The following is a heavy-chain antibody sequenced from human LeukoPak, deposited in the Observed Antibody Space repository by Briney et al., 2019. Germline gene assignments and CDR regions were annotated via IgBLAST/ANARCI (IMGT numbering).Heavy chain of an antibody. D-gene: IGHD4-23*01. CDR1: GGSIGSSGYY. CDR2: IYYNGIT. CDR3: TSAGDYGGRAGDY. J-gene: IGHJ4*02. V-gene: IGHV4-39*01. Sequence: SETLSLTCTVSGGSIGSSGYYWGWIRQPPGKGLEWIGSIYYNGITYYNPSLKSRVTISVDTSKNQFSLKLSSVTAADTAVYYCTSAGDYGGRAGDYWGQGTLVTVSS.